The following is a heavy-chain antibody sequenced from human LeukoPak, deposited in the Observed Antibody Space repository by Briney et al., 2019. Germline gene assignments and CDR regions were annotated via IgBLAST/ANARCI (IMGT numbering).Heavy chain of an antibody. Sequence: GGSLRLSCAASGFTFSSYEMNWVCQAPGKGLDWVSYISSSGSTIYYADSVKSRFTISRDNAKNSLYLQMNSLRAEDTAIYYCARGAATNLWPSDYWGQGTLVTVSS. CDR3: ARGAATNLWPSDY. J-gene: IGHJ4*02. V-gene: IGHV3-48*03. D-gene: IGHD3-10*01. CDR1: GFTFSSYE. CDR2: ISSSGSTI.